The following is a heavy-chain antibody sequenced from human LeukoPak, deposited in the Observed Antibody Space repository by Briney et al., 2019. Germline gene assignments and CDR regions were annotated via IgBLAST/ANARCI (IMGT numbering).Heavy chain of an antibody. V-gene: IGHV3-21*04. D-gene: IGHD3-16*01. J-gene: IGHJ6*01. Sequence: GGSLRLSCAASGFSLSDYSMTWVRQAPGKGLEWVSSISGASIDVYYAESVKGRFTISRDNARNSLYLNMKSLSVEDAAVYFCVRDRFSFGEYNYYYAMDVWGQGTTVTVSS. CDR2: ISGASIDV. CDR3: VRDRFSFGEYNYYYAMDV. CDR1: GFSLSDYS.